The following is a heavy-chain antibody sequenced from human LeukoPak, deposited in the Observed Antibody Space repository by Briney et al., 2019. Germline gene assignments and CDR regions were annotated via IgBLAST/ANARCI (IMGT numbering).Heavy chain of an antibody. Sequence: TSETLSLTCTVSGGSISSYYWSWIRQPPGKGLEWIGYIYYSGSTNYNPSLKSRVTISVDTSKNQFSLKLSSVTAADTAVYYCARHVDLNWFDPWGQGTLVTVSS. V-gene: IGHV4-59*01. CDR3: ARHVDLNWFDP. CDR1: GGSISSYY. D-gene: IGHD5-12*01. CDR2: IYYSGST. J-gene: IGHJ5*02.